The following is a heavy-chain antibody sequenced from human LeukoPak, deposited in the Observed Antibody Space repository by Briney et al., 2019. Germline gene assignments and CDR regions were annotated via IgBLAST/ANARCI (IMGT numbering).Heavy chain of an antibody. V-gene: IGHV3-30*04. D-gene: IGHD3-10*01. J-gene: IGHJ5*02. CDR3: ARDQGFGELPPT. CDR1: GFTFSSYA. Sequence: GGSLRLSCVASGFTFSSYAMHWVRQAPVKGLEWVALISYDGSNKYYADSVKGRFTTSRDNSKNTLYLQMNSLRAEDTAVYYCARDQGFGELPPTWGQGTLVTVCS. CDR2: ISYDGSNK.